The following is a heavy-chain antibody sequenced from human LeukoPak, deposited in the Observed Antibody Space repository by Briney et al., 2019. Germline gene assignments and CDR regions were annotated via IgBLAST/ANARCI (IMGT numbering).Heavy chain of an antibody. CDR2: IIPIFGTA. CDR1: GGTFSSYA. CDR3: ARDIYYDSSGYYRAPDWFDP. J-gene: IGHJ5*02. V-gene: IGHV1-69*06. D-gene: IGHD3-22*01. Sequence: GASVKVSCKASGGTFSSYAISWVRQGPGQGLEWMGGIIPIFGTANYAQKFQGRATITADKSTSTAYMELSSLRSEDTAVYYCARDIYYDSSGYYRAPDWFDPWGQGTLVTVSS.